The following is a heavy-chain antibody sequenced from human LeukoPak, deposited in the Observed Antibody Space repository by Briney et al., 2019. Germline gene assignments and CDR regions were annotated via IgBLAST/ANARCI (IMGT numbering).Heavy chain of an antibody. J-gene: IGHJ3*02. CDR3: ARAYRGYYGSGSYYNDAFDI. D-gene: IGHD3-10*01. Sequence: GGSLRLSCAASGFAFSSYDMHWVRQATGKGLGWVSAIGTAGDTYYPGSVKGRFTISRENAKNSLYLQMNSLRAGDTAVYYCARAYRGYYGSGSYYNDAFDIWGQGTMVTVSS. V-gene: IGHV3-13*04. CDR1: GFAFSSYD. CDR2: IGTAGDT.